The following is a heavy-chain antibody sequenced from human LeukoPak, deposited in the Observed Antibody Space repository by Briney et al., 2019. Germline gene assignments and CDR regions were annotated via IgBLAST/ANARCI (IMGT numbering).Heavy chain of an antibody. V-gene: IGHV3-66*02. CDR1: GFTVSSNY. J-gene: IGHJ4*02. D-gene: IGHD2-2*01. CDR3: ARDLGIGKYQHWDY. CDR2: IYSGGST. Sequence: GGSLRLSCAASGFTVSSNYMSWVRQAPGKGLEWVSVIYSGGSTYYADSVKGRFTISRDNSKNTLYLQMNSLRAEDTAVYYCARDLGIGKYQHWDYWGQGTLVTVSS.